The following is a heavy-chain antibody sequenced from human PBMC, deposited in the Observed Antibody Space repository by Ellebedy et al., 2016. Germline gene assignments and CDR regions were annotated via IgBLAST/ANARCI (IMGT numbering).Heavy chain of an antibody. D-gene: IGHD1-26*01. CDR2: ISWNGGSI. V-gene: IGHV3-9*01. CDR3: VKEVAGVAKGHYFDP. CDR1: GFTFDDYA. J-gene: IGHJ5*02. Sequence: SLKISCAASGFTFDDYAMYWVRQAPGKGLEWVSGISWNGGSIGYADSVKGRFTISRDNSRDTLYLQMNSLRAEDTAMYYCVKEVAGVAKGHYFDPWGRGTLVTVSS.